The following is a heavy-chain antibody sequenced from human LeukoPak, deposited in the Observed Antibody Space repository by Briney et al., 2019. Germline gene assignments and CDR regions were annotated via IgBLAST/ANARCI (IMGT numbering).Heavy chain of an antibody. D-gene: IGHD3-16*01. J-gene: IGHJ2*01. V-gene: IGHV4-59*01. CDR3: ARVAGGYWYFDL. Sequence: SEALSLTCTVSGGSISSYYWSWIRQPPGEGLEWIGYIYYSGSTNYNPSLKSRVTISVDTSKNQFSLKLSSVTAADTAVYYCARVAGGYWYFDLWGRGTLVTVSS. CDR2: IYYSGST. CDR1: GGSISSYY.